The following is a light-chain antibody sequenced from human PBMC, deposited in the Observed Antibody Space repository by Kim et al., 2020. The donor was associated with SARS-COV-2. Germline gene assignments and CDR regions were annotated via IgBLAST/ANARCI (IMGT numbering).Light chain of an antibody. J-gene: IGKJ1*01. CDR3: QQADSFFHSA. CDR2: ATS. V-gene: IGKV1D-12*01. Sequence: DIQMTQSPSSVAASVGDRVTITCRASQGITNWLAWYQQKPGKAPKLLISATSSLQSWVPSRFRGSGSGTHFTLTIDDVQPEDFATYYCQQADSFFHSAFGQGTKLEI. CDR1: QGITNW.